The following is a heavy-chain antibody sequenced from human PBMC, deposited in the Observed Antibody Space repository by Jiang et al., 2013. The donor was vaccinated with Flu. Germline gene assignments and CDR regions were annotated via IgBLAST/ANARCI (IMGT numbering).Heavy chain of an antibody. V-gene: IGHV3-23*01. CDR3: AKGFDDNNGSPAD. CDR1: GFTFSSYA. CDR2: LTGSGGRT. Sequence: SGGGLVQPGGSLRLSCAASGFTFSSYAMNWVRQAPGKGLEWVSSLTGSGGRTYYADSVKGRFTISRDNSKNTLYLQIYSLRAEDAAIYYCAKGFDDNNGSPADWGQGTLVTVSS. J-gene: IGHJ4*02. D-gene: IGHD6-19*01.